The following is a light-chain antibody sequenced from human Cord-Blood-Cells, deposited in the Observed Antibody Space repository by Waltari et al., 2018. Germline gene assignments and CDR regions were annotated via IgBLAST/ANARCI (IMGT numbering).Light chain of an antibody. J-gene: IGLJ1*01. CDR1: SGHSSYA. CDR3: QTWGTGIRV. Sequence: SPSAPASLGASVKLTCTLSSGHSSYAIAWHQQQPEKGPRYLMKLNSDGSHSKGDGIPDRFSGSSSGAERYLTISSLQSEDEADYYCQTWGTGIRVFGTGTKVTVL. CDR2: LNSDGSH. V-gene: IGLV4-69*01.